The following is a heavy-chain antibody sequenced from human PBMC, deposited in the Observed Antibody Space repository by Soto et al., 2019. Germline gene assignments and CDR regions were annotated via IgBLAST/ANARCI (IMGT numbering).Heavy chain of an antibody. J-gene: IGHJ6*02. Sequence: PSETLSLTCSVSGASIRSYYWHWIRQPPGKGLEWIGYVYTSDYTRYSSSLKSRVTISVDTSKSQFYLRLNSVTAADTAVYYCASSAGHSGDLFSYNAMDVWGQATTVTVSS. CDR3: ASSAGHSGDLFSYNAMDV. CDR1: GASIRSYY. D-gene: IGHD3-10*01. CDR2: VYTSDYT. V-gene: IGHV4-4*08.